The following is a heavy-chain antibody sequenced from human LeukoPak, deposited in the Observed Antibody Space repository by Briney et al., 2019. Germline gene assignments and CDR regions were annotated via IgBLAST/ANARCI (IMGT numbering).Heavy chain of an antibody. CDR1: GYTFTSYG. D-gene: IGHD6-13*01. CDR3: ARDGGIAAAGDSNWFDP. Sequence: GASVKVSCKASGYTFTSYGISWVRQAPGQGLEWMGWISAYNGNTNYAQKLQGRVTMTTDTSTSTAYMGLRSLRSDDTAVYYCARDGGIAAAGDSNWFDPWGQGTLVTVSS. V-gene: IGHV1-18*01. J-gene: IGHJ5*02. CDR2: ISAYNGNT.